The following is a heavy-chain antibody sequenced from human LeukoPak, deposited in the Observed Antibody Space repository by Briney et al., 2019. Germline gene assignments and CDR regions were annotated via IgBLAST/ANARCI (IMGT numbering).Heavy chain of an antibody. D-gene: IGHD3-10*01. CDR3: ARDQMPLYSGSYYSYYYYGMDV. CDR2: ISSSGSTI. V-gene: IGHV3-11*01. Sequence: PGGSLRLSCAASGFTFSDYYMSWIRQAPGKGLEWVSYISSSGSTIYYADSVKGRFTISRDNAKNSLYLQMNSLRAEDTAVYYCARDQMPLYSGSYYSYYYYGMDVWGQGTTVTVSS. CDR1: GFTFSDYY. J-gene: IGHJ6*02.